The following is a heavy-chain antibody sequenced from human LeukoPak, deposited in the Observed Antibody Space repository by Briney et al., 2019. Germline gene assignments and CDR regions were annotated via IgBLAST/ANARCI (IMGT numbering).Heavy chain of an antibody. CDR2: INHSGST. J-gene: IGHJ4*02. Sequence: SVTLSLTCAVYGGSFSGYYWSWIRQPPGKGLEWIGEINHSGSTNYNPSLKSRVTISVDTSKNQFSLKLSSVTAADTAVYYCARYHSSGYYYVRYYFDYWGQGTLVTVSS. D-gene: IGHD3-22*01. V-gene: IGHV4-34*01. CDR1: GGSFSGYY. CDR3: ARYHSSGYYYVRYYFDY.